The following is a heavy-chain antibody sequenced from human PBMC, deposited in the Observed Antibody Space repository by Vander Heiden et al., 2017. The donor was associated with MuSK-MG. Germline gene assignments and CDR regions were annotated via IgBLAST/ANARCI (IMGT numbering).Heavy chain of an antibody. Sequence: EVQLVESGGGLVQHGRSLRLSCTTSGFTFSDNAMSGCGQASGKGLEWVGFISSKAYGGTTEYAASVKGRFTISRDDSKSIAYLQMNSLRTEDTAVYYCTRGWLQWDYWGQGTLVTVSS. J-gene: IGHJ4*02. CDR2: ISSKAYGGTT. CDR3: TRGWLQWDY. D-gene: IGHD5-12*01. CDR1: GFTFSDNA. V-gene: IGHV3-49*03.